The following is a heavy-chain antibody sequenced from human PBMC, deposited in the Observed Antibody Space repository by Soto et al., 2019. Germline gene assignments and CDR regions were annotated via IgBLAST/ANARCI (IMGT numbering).Heavy chain of an antibody. V-gene: IGHV4-31*03. J-gene: IGHJ5*02. CDR3: ARGYRYCSSTSCYVCWFDP. CDR2: IYYSGST. Sequence: QVQLQESGPGLVKPSQTLSLTCTVSGGSISSGGYYWSWIRQHPGKGLEWIGYIYYSGSTYYNPSLKSRVTISVDTSKNQFSLKLSSVSAADTAVYYCARGYRYCSSTSCYVCWFDPWGQGTLVTVSS. D-gene: IGHD2-2*01. CDR1: GGSISSGGYY.